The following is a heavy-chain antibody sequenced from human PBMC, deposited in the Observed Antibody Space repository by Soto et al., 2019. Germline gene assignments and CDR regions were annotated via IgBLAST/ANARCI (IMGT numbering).Heavy chain of an antibody. J-gene: IGHJ5*02. D-gene: IGHD1-1*01. V-gene: IGHV1-2*02. CDR3: ARAQLVFVAATRMIWFDP. CDR1: GYTFIDYY. Sequence: QVHLVQSGAEVRKPGASVTVSCKASGYTFIDYYMHWVRQAPGQGLEWMGWVNPNSGYTFYAQNFQGRVTMSRATSIITAYMGLSRLKSDHTAVDYCARAQLVFVAATRMIWFDPWGQGTLVTVSS. CDR2: VNPNSGYT.